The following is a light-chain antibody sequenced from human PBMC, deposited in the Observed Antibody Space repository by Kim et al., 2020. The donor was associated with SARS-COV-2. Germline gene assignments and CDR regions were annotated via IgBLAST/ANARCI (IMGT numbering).Light chain of an antibody. V-gene: IGLV1-51*01. CDR3: GAWDDSLSGWV. CDR1: SSKIGNDF. CDR2: DNH. Sequence: QSVLTQPPSVSAAPGQKVTISCSGTSSKIGNDFVSWYQHLPGTAPKLLIYDNHKRPSGIPDRFSGSKSGASASLGITGLQTGDEADYYCGAWDDSLSGWVFGGGTKLTVL. J-gene: IGLJ3*02.